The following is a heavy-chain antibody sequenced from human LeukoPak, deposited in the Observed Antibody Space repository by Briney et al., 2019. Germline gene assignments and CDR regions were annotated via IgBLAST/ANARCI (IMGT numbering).Heavy chain of an antibody. CDR3: ARFVSGYERSYFDY. D-gene: IGHD5-12*01. CDR2: IYHSGGT. V-gene: IGHV4-61*01. Sequence: SETLSLTCTVSGCSVSSGSYYWTWIRQPPGKGLEWIGYIYHSGGTNYNPSLKSRVTISVDTSKNQFSLKLSSVTAADTAVYYCARFVSGYERSYFDYWGQGTLVTVSS. CDR1: GCSVSSGSYY. J-gene: IGHJ4*02.